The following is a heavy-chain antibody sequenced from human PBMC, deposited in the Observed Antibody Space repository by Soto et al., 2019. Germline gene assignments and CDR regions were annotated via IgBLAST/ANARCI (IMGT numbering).Heavy chain of an antibody. CDR2: ITYDGSST. CDR1: GLTFSGYG. D-gene: IGHD3-10*01. CDR3: AKDQMGRGWRTLDS. J-gene: IGHJ4*02. Sequence: QVQMLESGGGVVQPGTSLRLSCVVTGLTFSGYGMHWVLQAPGQGLEWVADITYDGSSTYYADAVKGRFTVSRDNSKNILYLQMTSLRGDDTAMYYCAKDQMGRGWRTLDSWGQGTLVIVSS. V-gene: IGHV3-30*18.